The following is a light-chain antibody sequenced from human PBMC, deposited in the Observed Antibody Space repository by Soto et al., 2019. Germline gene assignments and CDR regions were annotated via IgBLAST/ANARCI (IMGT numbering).Light chain of an antibody. J-gene: IGLJ1*01. CDR3: CSYGGSPTYV. V-gene: IGLV2-11*01. Sequence: QSVLTQPRSVSGSPGQSVTISCTGTSSDVGGYNYVSWYQQHPGKAPKVMIYDVSERPSGVPDRFSGSKSGNTASLTISGLQAEDEADYYCCSYGGSPTYVFGTGTKLTVL. CDR2: DVS. CDR1: SSDVGGYNY.